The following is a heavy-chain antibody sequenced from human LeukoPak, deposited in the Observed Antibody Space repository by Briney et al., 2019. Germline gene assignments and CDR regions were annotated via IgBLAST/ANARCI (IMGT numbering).Heavy chain of an antibody. V-gene: IGHV3-23*01. Sequence: PGASLRLSCAASGFTFSSYAMSWVRQAPGKGLEWVSAISGSGGSTYYADSVKGRFTISRDNSKNTLYLQVNSLRAEDTAVYYCAKDLDGYYDSSGYSYYFDYWGQGTLVTVSS. D-gene: IGHD3-22*01. CDR3: AKDLDGYYDSSGYSYYFDY. J-gene: IGHJ4*02. CDR1: GFTFSSYA. CDR2: ISGSGGST.